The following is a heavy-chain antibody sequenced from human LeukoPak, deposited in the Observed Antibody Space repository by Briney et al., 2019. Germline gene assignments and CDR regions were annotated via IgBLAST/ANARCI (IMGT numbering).Heavy chain of an antibody. CDR3: ARGAWKFDF. Sequence: SETLSLTCSVSGGSISSYYWSWIRQPPGKGLEWIGYVYYSGSTNYNPSPKSRVTISIDTSKNQFSLKLSSVTAADTAVYYCARGAWKFDFWGQGTLVTVSS. CDR2: VYYSGST. D-gene: IGHD1-1*01. J-gene: IGHJ4*02. V-gene: IGHV4-59*01. CDR1: GGSISSYY.